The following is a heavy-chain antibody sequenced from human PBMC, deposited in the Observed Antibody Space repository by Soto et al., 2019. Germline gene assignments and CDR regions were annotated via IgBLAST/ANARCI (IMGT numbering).Heavy chain of an antibody. CDR1: GFTFSSYG. V-gene: IGHV3-30*18. CDR3: AKDLALMVEASDDY. J-gene: IGHJ4*02. D-gene: IGHD2-15*01. CDR2: ISYDGSNK. Sequence: QVQLVESGGGVVQPGRSLRLSCAASGFTFSSYGMHWVRQAPGKGLEWVAVISYDGSNKYYADSVKGRFTISIDNSMNTLYLQMNGLRAEETAVYYCAKDLALMVEASDDYWGQGTLGTVSS.